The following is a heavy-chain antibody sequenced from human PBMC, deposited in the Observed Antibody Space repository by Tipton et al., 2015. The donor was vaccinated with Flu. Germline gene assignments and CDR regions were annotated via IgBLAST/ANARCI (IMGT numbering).Heavy chain of an antibody. J-gene: IGHJ3*02. CDR3: ARDLRGYSGYTGGDAFEI. Sequence: LRLSCTVSGGSLSSYFWSWIRQPAGKGLEWIGRIYPSGNTNYNPSLQSRVTMSVDTSRNQFSLRLTSATAADTGVYYCARDLRGYSGYTGGDAFEIWGQGTMVSVSS. V-gene: IGHV4-4*07. CDR2: IYPSGNT. D-gene: IGHD5-12*01. CDR1: GGSLSSYF.